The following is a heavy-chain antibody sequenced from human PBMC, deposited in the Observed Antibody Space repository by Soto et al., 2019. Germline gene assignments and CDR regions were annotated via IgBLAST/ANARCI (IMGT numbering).Heavy chain of an antibody. CDR2: IKQDGSEK. D-gene: IGHD1-7*01. J-gene: IGHJ6*02. Sequence: LRLSCAASGFTFSSYWMSWVRQAPGKGLEWVANIKQDGSEKYYVDSVKGRFTISRDNAKNSLYLQMNSLRAEDTAVYYCARENYFVDYYYGMDVWGQGTTVTVSS. CDR3: ARENYFVDYYYGMDV. CDR1: GFTFSSYW. V-gene: IGHV3-7*01.